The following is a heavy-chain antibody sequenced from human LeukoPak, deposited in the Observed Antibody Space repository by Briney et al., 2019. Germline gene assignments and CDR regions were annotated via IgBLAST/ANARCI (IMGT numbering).Heavy chain of an antibody. J-gene: IGHJ3*02. CDR3: ARAWVGGAFDI. Sequence: PSGTLSLTCAVSGGSISSYYWSWIRQPPGKGLEWIGYIYYSGSTNYNPSLKSRVTISVDTSKNQFSLKLSSVTAADTAVYYCARAWVGGAFDIWGQGTMVTVSS. CDR2: IYYSGST. CDR1: GGSISSYY. V-gene: IGHV4-59*01. D-gene: IGHD3-16*01.